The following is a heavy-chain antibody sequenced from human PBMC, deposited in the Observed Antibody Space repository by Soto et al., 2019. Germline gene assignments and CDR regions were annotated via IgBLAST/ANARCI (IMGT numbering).Heavy chain of an antibody. D-gene: IGHD6-19*01. CDR1: GFTFSSYA. V-gene: IGHV3-30-3*01. CDR3: ARLRAVAGTGY. CDR2: ISYGGSNK. Sequence: GGSLRLSCAASGFTFSSYAMHWVRQAPGKGLEWVAVISYGGSNKYYADSLKGRFTISRDNSKNTLYLQMNSLRAEDTAVYYCARLRAVAGTGYWGQGTLVTVSS. J-gene: IGHJ4*02.